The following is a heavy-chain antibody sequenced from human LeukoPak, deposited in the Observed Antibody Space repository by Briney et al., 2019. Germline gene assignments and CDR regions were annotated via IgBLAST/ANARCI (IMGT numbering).Heavy chain of an antibody. CDR2: IYYSGRT. CDR3: ARRRYYDGSGYLE. V-gene: IGHV4-39*01. D-gene: IGHD3-22*01. CDR1: GDSVSRSDSY. Sequence: NSSETLSLTCSVSGDSVSRSDSYWDWTRQPPGKGLEWIGTIYYSGRTYYSPSLKSRVTMSVDPSNNQFSLNLRSVTAADTALYYCARRRYYDGSGYLEWGQGTLLSVSS. J-gene: IGHJ1*01.